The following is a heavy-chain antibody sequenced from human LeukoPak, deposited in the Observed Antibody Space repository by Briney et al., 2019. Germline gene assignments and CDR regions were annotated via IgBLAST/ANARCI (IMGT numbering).Heavy chain of an antibody. CDR3: PRNDRAIARKWCDY. V-gene: IGHV3-7*01. Sequence: KSGGSLRLSCAASGFTFSSYWMSWLRQAPGRGLEWLANIKQDGSVKYYVYSVKGRFTIYRANAKNSLYLHMNSLRAGYVLVCDRPRNDRAIARKWCDYWVQGSLDAVSS. D-gene: IGHD5-18*01. J-gene: IGHJ4*02. CDR1: GFTFSSYW. CDR2: IKQDGSVK.